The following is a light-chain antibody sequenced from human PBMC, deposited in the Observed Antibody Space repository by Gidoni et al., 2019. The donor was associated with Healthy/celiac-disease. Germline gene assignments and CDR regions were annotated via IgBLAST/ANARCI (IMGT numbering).Light chain of an antibody. CDR1: QSVSSN. J-gene: IGKJ1*01. CDR2: GAS. Sequence: EIVMMQPPATLSVSPGERATLSCRASQSVSSNLAWYQQKPGQAPRLLIYGASTRATGIPARFSGSGSGTEFTLTISSLQSEDFAVYYCQQYNNWPWTFGQGTKVEIK. V-gene: IGKV3-15*01. CDR3: QQYNNWPWT.